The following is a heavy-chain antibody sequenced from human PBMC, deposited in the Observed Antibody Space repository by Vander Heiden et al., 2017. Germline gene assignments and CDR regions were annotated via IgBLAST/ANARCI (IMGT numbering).Heavy chain of an antibody. CDR3: AKELTEKSGSYFGGHDC. CDR1: GFTLSSYG. Sequence: QVQLVESGGGVVQPGRSVRLSCAASGFTLSSYGMHWVRQAPGKGLEWVAVISFDGTTKYYADSVKGRFTISRDSSKNTLYLQMNSLRPEDTAVYSCAKELTEKSGSYFGGHDCWGQGTLVTVSA. J-gene: IGHJ4*02. V-gene: IGHV3-30*18. D-gene: IGHD3-10*01. CDR2: ISFDGTTK.